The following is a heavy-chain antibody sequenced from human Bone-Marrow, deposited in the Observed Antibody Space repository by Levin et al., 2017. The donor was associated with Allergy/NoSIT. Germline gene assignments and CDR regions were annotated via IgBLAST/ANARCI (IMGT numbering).Heavy chain of an antibody. Sequence: SETLSLTCAVSGGSVSSGDHSWTWIRQPPGTGLEWIGYIYHSGNTHYNPSLKSRLIISLDTSKNHFSLKLSSVTAADTAIYYCGRWESRDGYNYFDYWGPGTLVTVSS. V-gene: IGHV4-30-4*01. CDR2: IYHSGNT. D-gene: IGHD5-24*01. CDR1: GGSVSSGDHS. J-gene: IGHJ4*02. CDR3: GRWESRDGYNYFDY.